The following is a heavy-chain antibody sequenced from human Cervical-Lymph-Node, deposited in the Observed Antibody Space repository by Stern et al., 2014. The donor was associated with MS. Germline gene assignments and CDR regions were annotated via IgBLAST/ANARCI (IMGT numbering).Heavy chain of an antibody. CDR3: ARDLRSDYSSSGFDY. D-gene: IGHD6-6*01. CDR2: IYASGST. J-gene: IGHJ4*02. CDR1: GGSISGFY. Sequence: QVQLVQSGPGLVKPSETLSLACTVSGGSISGFYWSWIRQPAGKGLEWIGRIYASGSTDQNPSLKSRVTMSVDTSRNQFSLKLRSVTAADTAVYYCARDLRSDYSSSGFDYWGQGTLVTDSS. V-gene: IGHV4-4*07.